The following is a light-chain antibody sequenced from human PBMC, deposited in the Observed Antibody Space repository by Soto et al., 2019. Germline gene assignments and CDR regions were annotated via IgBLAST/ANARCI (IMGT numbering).Light chain of an antibody. Sequence: DIQMTQSPSTLSASVGDRVTITCRASQSISSWLAWYQQKPGKAPKLLIYKASSLESGVPSRFSGSGSGTEFTLTISSLQPDDLATYYCQQYNSYPSFGGGTKVEIK. J-gene: IGKJ4*01. CDR1: QSISSW. CDR3: QQYNSYPS. CDR2: KAS. V-gene: IGKV1-5*03.